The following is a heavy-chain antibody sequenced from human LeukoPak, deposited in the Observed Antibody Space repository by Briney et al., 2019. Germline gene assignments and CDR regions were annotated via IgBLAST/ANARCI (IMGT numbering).Heavy chain of an antibody. CDR1: GASISSGSYY. CDR2: IYTSGST. V-gene: IGHV4-61*02. D-gene: IGHD6-13*01. Sequence: SETLSLTCTVSGASISSGSYYWSWIRQPAGTGLEWIGRIYTSGSTNYNPSLKSRVTISVDRSKNQFSLRLSSVTAADTAVYYCARESPIAETAWGQGTLVTVSS. J-gene: IGHJ5*02. CDR3: ARESPIAETA.